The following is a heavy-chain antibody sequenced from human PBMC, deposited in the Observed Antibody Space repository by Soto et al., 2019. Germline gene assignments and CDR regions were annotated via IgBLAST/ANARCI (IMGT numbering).Heavy chain of an antibody. CDR1: GYSISSGYY. V-gene: IGHV4-38-2*01. CDR3: ARVVRGVIKGGFDS. D-gene: IGHD3-10*01. J-gene: IGHJ4*02. CDR2: IYHSGST. Sequence: PSETLSLTCAVSGYSISSGYYWGWIRQPPGKGLEWIGSIYHSGSTYYNPSLKSRVTISVDTSKNQFSLKLSSVTAADTAVYYCARVVRGVIKGGFDSWGQGTLVTVSS.